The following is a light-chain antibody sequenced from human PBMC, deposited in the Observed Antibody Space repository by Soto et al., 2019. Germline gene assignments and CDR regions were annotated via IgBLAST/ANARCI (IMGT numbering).Light chain of an antibody. CDR1: HSLNMW. V-gene: IGKV1-5*03. Sequence: DIHMTQSPSTLSASVGDRVTITCRASHSLNMWLAWYQQKPGKAPNLLIYKTSSLESGVPSRFSGSGSGTEFTLTISSLQPDDFATYYCQHWTDYSWTFGQGTKVEVK. CDR2: KTS. CDR3: QHWTDYSWT. J-gene: IGKJ1*01.